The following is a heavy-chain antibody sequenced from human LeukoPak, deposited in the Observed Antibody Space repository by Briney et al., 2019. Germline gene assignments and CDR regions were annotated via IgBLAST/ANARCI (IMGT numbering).Heavy chain of an antibody. CDR1: GFTFSSYA. V-gene: IGHV3-30-3*01. Sequence: GGSLRLSCAASGFTFSSYAMHWVRQAPGKGLEWVAVISYDGSNKYYADSVKGRFTISRDNSKSTLYLQMNSLRAEDTAVYYCARAGGDSLIPYAFDIWGQGSMVTVSS. CDR2: ISYDGSNK. D-gene: IGHD2-21*02. CDR3: ARAGGDSLIPYAFDI. J-gene: IGHJ3*02.